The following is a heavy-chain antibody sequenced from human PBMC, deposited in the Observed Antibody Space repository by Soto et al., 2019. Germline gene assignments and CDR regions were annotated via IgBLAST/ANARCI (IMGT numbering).Heavy chain of an antibody. V-gene: IGHV1-46*01. CDR1: GYTFTSYY. CDR3: ARALPRHSYAMGV. D-gene: IGHD2-21*01. Sequence: ASVKVSCKASGYTFTSYYMHWVRQAPGQGLEWMGMVNPSGGITSYAQKFQGRVTMTRDTSTSTLNLELSSLRSEDTAVYYCARALPRHSYAMGVWGQGTTVTVSS. J-gene: IGHJ6*02. CDR2: VNPSGGIT.